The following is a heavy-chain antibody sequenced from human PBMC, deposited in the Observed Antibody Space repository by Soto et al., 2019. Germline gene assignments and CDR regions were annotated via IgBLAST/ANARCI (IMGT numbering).Heavy chain of an antibody. J-gene: IGHJ4*02. V-gene: IGHV1-18*01. CDR3: ARGPYGDYGRGVDY. D-gene: IGHD4-17*01. CDR1: GYTFTSYG. CDR2: SSAYHGNT. Sequence: QVQLVQSGAEVQKPGASVKVSCKASGYTFTSYGISWVRQAPGQGLEWMVWSSAYHGNTNYAQKLQGRVTMTTDTSASTAYLELRSLRADDTAVYYCARGPYGDYGRGVDYWGQGTLVTVSS.